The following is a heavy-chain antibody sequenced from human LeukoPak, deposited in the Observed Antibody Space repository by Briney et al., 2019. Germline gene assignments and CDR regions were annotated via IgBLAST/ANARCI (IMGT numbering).Heavy chain of an antibody. CDR1: GFTFSSYW. D-gene: IGHD2-21*01. Sequence: GGSLRLSCAASGFTFSSYWMHWVRQAPGKGPVWVSRINNDGSGTTYADPVKGRFTISRDNSKDTLYLQMNSLRAEDTAVYYYARIDQSDAQFDYWGQGTLVTVSS. CDR2: INNDGSGT. CDR3: ARIDQSDAQFDY. J-gene: IGHJ4*02. V-gene: IGHV3-74*01.